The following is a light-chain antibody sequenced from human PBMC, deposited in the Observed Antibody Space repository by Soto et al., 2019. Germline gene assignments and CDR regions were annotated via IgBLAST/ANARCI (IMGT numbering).Light chain of an antibody. Sequence: QFVLTQPPSASGSPGQSVTISCTGTSSDVGGYNSVSWYQQHPGKAPKLMIYEVSKRPSGVPDRFSGSKSGDTASLTVSGLQAEDEAEYYCSSYAGSDNYVVFGGGTKLTVL. CDR3: SSYAGSDNYVV. CDR2: EVS. J-gene: IGLJ2*01. CDR1: SSDVGGYNS. V-gene: IGLV2-8*01.